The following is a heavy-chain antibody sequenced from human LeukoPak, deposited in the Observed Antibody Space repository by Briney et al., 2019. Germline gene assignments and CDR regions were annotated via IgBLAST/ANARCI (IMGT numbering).Heavy chain of an antibody. Sequence: GSLRLSCAASGFTLSSYAMSWIRQPPGKGLEWIGSIYYSGTTYYNPSLKSRVTISVDTSKKQFSLKLRSVTAADTAVYYCARHEWGITNAFDIWGQGTMVTVSS. D-gene: IGHD1-14*01. CDR2: IYYSGTT. CDR1: GFTLSSYA. V-gene: IGHV4-39*01. J-gene: IGHJ3*02. CDR3: ARHEWGITNAFDI.